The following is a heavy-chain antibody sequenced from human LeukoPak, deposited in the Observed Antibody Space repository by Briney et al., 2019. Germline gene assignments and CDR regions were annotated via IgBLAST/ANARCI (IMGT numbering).Heavy chain of an antibody. CDR1: AFIFSGHW. CDR3: AKADIVASEMGY. J-gene: IGHJ4*02. CDR2: IKEDGSER. V-gene: IGHV3-7*03. D-gene: IGHD5-12*01. Sequence: GGSLRLSCEGSAFIFSGHWMNWVRQTPGKGLEWVASIKEDGSERQYVDSVKGRFSISRDNTKGSLFLQLNSLRAEDTAVYYCAKADIVASEMGYWGQGTLVTVSS.